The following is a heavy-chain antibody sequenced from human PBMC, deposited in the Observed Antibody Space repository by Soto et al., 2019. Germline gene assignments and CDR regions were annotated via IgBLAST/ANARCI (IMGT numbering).Heavy chain of an antibody. J-gene: IGHJ3*02. V-gene: IGHV4-61*01. D-gene: IGHD3-22*01. CDR3: ESDYDSSGYYSERDAVDI. CDR1: GGSVSSGSYY. Sequence: PSETLSLTCTVSGGSVSSGSYYWSWIRQPPGKGLEWIGYIYYSGSTNYNPSLKSRVTISVDTSKNQFSLKLSSVTAADTAVYYFESDYDSSGYYSERDAVDIWGQGTMVTVSS. CDR2: IYYSGST.